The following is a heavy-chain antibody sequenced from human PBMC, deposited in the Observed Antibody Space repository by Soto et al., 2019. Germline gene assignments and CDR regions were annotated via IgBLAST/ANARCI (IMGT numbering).Heavy chain of an antibody. CDR1: GFIFSNNG. CDR2: ISYDGSDT. J-gene: IGHJ4*02. D-gene: IGHD3-10*02. Sequence: GXSLRLSCLGSGFIFSNNGMHWVRQTPGKGLEWVAFISYDGSDTFYADSVKGRFTISRDNSKNTLFLHMSNLRAEDTAMYYCTIVRVADSALDHWGQGTLVTVSS. CDR3: TIVRVADSALDH. V-gene: IGHV3-30*03.